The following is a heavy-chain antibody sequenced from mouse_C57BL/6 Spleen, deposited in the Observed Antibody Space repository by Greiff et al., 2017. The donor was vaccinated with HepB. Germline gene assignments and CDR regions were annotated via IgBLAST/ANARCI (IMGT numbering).Heavy chain of an antibody. Sequence: EVQLVESGPELVKPGASVKISCKASGYSFTGYYMNWVKQSPEKSLEWIGEINPSTGGTTYNQKFKAKATLTVDKSSSTAYMQLKSLTSEDSAVYYCARRSNYGNYWFDYWGQGTTLTVSS. CDR1: GYSFTGYY. D-gene: IGHD2-1*01. CDR3: ARRSNYGNYWFDY. J-gene: IGHJ2*01. V-gene: IGHV1-42*01. CDR2: INPSTGGT.